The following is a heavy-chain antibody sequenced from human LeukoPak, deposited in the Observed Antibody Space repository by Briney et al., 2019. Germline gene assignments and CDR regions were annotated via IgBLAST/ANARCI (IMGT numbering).Heavy chain of an antibody. CDR3: GVLYDFWSGYDAFDI. D-gene: IGHD3-3*01. J-gene: IGHJ3*02. Sequence: GGSLRLSCAASGFNFSSYGMHWVRQVPGKGLEWVAFIRYDGSNKYYADSVKGRFTISRDNSKNTLYLQMNSLRAEDTAVYYCGVLYDFWSGYDAFDIWGQGTMVTVSS. CDR2: IRYDGSNK. CDR1: GFNFSSYG. V-gene: IGHV3-30*02.